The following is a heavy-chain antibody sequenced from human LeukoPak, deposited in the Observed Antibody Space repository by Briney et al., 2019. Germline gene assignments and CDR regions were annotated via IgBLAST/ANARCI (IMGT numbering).Heavy chain of an antibody. Sequence: PGGSLRLSCAASGFTFSSYAMSWVRQAPGKGLEAPGKGLEWVSTISASGHATYYPDSVRGRFTISRDNSKSTLHLQMDSLRAEDSALYYCAKWPEGATPKFHHWGRGTLVTVSS. CDR3: AKWPEGATPKFHH. CDR1: GFTFSSYA. J-gene: IGHJ4*02. D-gene: IGHD1-26*01. CDR2: ISASGHAT. V-gene: IGHV3-23*01.